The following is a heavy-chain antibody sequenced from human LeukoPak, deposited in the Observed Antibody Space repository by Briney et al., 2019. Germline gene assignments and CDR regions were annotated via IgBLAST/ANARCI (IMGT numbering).Heavy chain of an antibody. CDR2: IYYSGST. J-gene: IGHJ6*02. CDR3: ASMVRGEKWGMDV. Sequence: PETLSLTCTVSGGSVSSYYWSWIRQPPGKGLEWTGYIYYSGSTNYNPSLKSRVTISVDTSKNQFSLKLSSVTAADTAVCYCASMVRGEKWGMDVWGQGTTVTVSS. V-gene: IGHV4-59*02. CDR1: GGSVSSYY. D-gene: IGHD3-10*01.